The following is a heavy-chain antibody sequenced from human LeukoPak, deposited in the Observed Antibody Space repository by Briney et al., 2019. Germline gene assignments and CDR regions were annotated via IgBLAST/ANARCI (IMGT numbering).Heavy chain of an antibody. Sequence: PSETLSLTCTVSGCSISSYYWSCIRQPAGKGLEWIGRIYTSGSTNYNPSLKSRVTMSVDTSKNQFSLNLSSVTAADTAVYYCAIDWGYYYDISERFDPWGQGTLVTVSS. V-gene: IGHV4-4*07. D-gene: IGHD3-22*01. J-gene: IGHJ5*02. CDR1: GCSISSYY. CDR2: IYTSGST. CDR3: AIDWGYYYDISERFDP.